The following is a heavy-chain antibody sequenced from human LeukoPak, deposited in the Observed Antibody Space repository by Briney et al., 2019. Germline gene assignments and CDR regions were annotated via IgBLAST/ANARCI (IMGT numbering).Heavy chain of an antibody. J-gene: IGHJ2*01. V-gene: IGHV4-31*03. CDR3: ASVRVSGYYARPYWYFDL. D-gene: IGHD3-22*01. CDR2: IYYSGST. CDR1: GGSISSGGYY. Sequence: SQTLSLTCTVSGGSISSGGYYRSWIRQHPGKGLEWIGYIYYSGSTYYNPSLKSRVTISVDTSKNQFSLKLSSVTAADTAVYYCASVRVSGYYARPYWYFDLWGRGTLVTVSS.